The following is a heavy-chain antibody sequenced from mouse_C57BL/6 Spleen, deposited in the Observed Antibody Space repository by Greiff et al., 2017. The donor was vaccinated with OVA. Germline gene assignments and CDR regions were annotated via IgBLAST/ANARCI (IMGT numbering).Heavy chain of an antibody. D-gene: IGHD2-3*01. J-gene: IGHJ4*01. CDR1: GYTFTSYW. CDR3: AGFYDGYALTGAMDY. Sequence: QVQLQQSGAELAKPGASVKLSCKASGYTFTSYWMHWVKQRPGQGLEWIGYINPSSGYTKYNQKFKDKATLTADKSTSKAYMQRSSLTYEDSSVYYCAGFYDGYALTGAMDYWGQGTSVTVSS. V-gene: IGHV1-7*01. CDR2: INPSSGYT.